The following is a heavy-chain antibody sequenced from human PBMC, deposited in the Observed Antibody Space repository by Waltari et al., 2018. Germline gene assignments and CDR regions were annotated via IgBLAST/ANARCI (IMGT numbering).Heavy chain of an antibody. Sequence: SAVHWVRQASGKGLGWVGRIRRKENSYATAYAESVKGRFTVARDDSENTAYLQMNSMKTEDTAVYYCTRETISGSYEENWGQGTLVTVSS. CDR3: TRETISGSYEEN. CDR1: SA. J-gene: IGHJ4*02. V-gene: IGHV3-73*01. D-gene: IGHD1-26*01. CDR2: IRRKENSYAT.